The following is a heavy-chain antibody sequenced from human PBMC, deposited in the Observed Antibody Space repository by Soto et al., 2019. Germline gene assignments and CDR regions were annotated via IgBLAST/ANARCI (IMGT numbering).Heavy chain of an antibody. CDR3: ARRPADTGHHCFDP. CDR1: GFTFSSYT. CDR2: LTSSSSSI. V-gene: IGHV3-21*01. Sequence: GGSLRLSCAASGFTFSSYTMNWVRQAPGKGLEWVSSLTSSSSSIYYADSVKGRFTISRDNAKKSLYLQMNSLRAEDTAVYFCARRPADTGHHCFDPWGPGTLVTVSS. D-gene: IGHD1-1*01. J-gene: IGHJ5*02.